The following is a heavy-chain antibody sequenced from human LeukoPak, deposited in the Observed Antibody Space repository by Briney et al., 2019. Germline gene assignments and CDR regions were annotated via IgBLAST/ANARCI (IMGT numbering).Heavy chain of an antibody. CDR3: ARTGYCSSTSCYAREDIDAFDI. V-gene: IGHV3-20*04. CDR1: GFTFDDYG. Sequence: GGSLRLSCAASGFTFDDYGMSWVRQAPGKGLEWVSGINWNGGSTGYADSVKGRFTISRDNAKNSLYLQMNSLRAEDTAVYYCARTGYCSSTSCYAREDIDAFDIWGQGTMVTVSP. D-gene: IGHD2-2*03. J-gene: IGHJ3*02. CDR2: INWNGGST.